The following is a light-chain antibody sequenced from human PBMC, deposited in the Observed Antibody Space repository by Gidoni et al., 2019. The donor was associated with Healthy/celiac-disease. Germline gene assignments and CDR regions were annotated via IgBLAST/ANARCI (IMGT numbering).Light chain of an antibody. CDR1: SSDVGGYNY. J-gene: IGLJ1*01. V-gene: IGLV2-8*01. CDR2: EVG. Sequence: QSALTQPPSASGPPGQSVTISCTGTSSDVGGYNYVSWYQQHPGKAPKLMIYEVGKGPSGVPDRFSGAKSGNTASLTVSGLQAEDEADYYCSSYAGSNNLYVFGTGTKVTVL. CDR3: SSYAGSNNLYV.